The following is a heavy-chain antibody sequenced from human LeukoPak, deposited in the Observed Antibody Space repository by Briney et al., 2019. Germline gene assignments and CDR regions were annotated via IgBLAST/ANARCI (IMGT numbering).Heavy chain of an antibody. CDR3: QYFDF. D-gene: IGHD6-19*01. CDR2: VYYKGTT. V-gene: IGHV4-59*01. Sequence: PSETLSLTCTVSGGSLNYYHWTWIRQSPGKGLEWIGYVYYKGTTDYNPSLKSRVTISLDTSKNHFSLNCARVVFGYRSGWEPQYFDFWGQGRLVTVSS. J-gene: IGHJ4*02. CDR1: GGSLNYYH.